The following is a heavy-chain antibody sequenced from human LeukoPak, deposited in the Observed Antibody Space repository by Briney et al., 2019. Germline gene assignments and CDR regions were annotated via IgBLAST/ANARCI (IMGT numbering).Heavy chain of an antibody. CDR2: IIPILGTA. CDR3: ASGWLQLGYYYGMDV. J-gene: IGHJ6*02. D-gene: IGHD5-24*01. V-gene: IGHV1-69*11. CDR1: GGTFSSYA. Sequence: SVKVSCKASGGTFSSYAMSWVRLAPGQGLEWMGRIIPILGTANYAQKFQGRVTITADESTSTAYMELSSLRSEDTAVYYCASGWLQLGYYYGMDVWGQGTTVTVSS.